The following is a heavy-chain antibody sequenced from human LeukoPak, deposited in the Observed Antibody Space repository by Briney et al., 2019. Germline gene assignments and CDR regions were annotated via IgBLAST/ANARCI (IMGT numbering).Heavy chain of an antibody. Sequence: GGSLRLSCAASGFTFSSYGMSWVRQAPGKGLEWVSAISGSGGSTYYADSVKGRFTISRDSSKNILYLQMNSLRAEDTAVYYCARGKYDSSGYPLLGFDYWGQGTLVTVSS. J-gene: IGHJ4*02. V-gene: IGHV3-23*01. CDR2: ISGSGGST. CDR3: ARGKYDSSGYPLLGFDY. CDR1: GFTFSSYG. D-gene: IGHD3-22*01.